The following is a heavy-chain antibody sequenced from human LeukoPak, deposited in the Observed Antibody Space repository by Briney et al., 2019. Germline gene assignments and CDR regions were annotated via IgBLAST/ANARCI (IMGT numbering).Heavy chain of an antibody. CDR2: IIPILGIA. Sequence: SVKVSCKASGGTFSSYTISWVRQAPGQGLEWMGRIIPILGIANYAQKFQGRVTITADKSTSTAYMELSSLRSEDTAVYYCARDCGDYYYYYYYMDVWGKGTTVTVSS. CDR1: GGTFSSYT. CDR3: ARDCGDYYYYYYYMDV. D-gene: IGHD4-17*01. J-gene: IGHJ6*03. V-gene: IGHV1-69*04.